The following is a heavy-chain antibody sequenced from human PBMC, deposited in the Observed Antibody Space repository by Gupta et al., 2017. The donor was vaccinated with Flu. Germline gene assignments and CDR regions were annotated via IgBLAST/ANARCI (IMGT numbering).Heavy chain of an antibody. D-gene: IGHD1-1*01. CDR1: GDSLSSYY. J-gene: IGHJ4*02. CDR2: VYYSGIT. CDR3: TGVYGYNGNDH. Sequence: GDSLSSYYWSWSRQPGGKGLEWIEYVYYSGITKYNPSLKRRVTISVDTSKNQFSLKLNSVTAADTAVYVGTGVYGYNGNDHWGQGALVTVSS. V-gene: IGHV4-59*13.